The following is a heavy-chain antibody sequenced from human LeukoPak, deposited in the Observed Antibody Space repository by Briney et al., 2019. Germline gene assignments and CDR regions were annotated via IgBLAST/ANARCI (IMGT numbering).Heavy chain of an antibody. CDR1: GYTLTDVS. CDR3: GIGRKSDWLLCHH. CDR2: FDPEGGET. J-gene: IGHJ5*02. D-gene: IGHD3-9*01. V-gene: IGHV1-24*01. Sequence: SVKVSCKISGYTLTDVSMHWVRQAPGKGLEWMGGFDPEGGETIYAQKFQGRVTVTEDPSADTAYMELRSLSSEDTAVYYCGIGRKSDWLLCHHWGQGTLVTVSS.